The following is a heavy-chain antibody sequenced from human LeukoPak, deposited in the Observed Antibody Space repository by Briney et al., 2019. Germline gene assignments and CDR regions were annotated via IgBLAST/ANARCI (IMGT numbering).Heavy chain of an antibody. CDR2: ISYDGSNK. Sequence: GGSLRLSCAASGFTFSSYAMHCVRQAPGKGLEWVAVISYDGSNKYYADSVKGRFTISRDNSKNTLYLQMNSLRAEDTAVYYCARDQDCSTTSCYGPLDYWGQGTLVTVSS. V-gene: IGHV3-30*04. CDR1: GFTFSSYA. J-gene: IGHJ4*02. D-gene: IGHD2-2*01. CDR3: ARDQDCSTTSCYGPLDY.